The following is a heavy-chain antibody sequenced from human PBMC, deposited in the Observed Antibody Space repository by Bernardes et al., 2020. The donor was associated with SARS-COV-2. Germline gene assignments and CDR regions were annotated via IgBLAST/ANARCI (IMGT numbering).Heavy chain of an antibody. Sequence: GESLKISCKGSGYRFTNYWIGWVRQMPGKGLEWMGVVYPGDSDTRYSPSFRGQVTLPADESISTAYLQWSSLKASDTTMYYCAKSSRDILTGYDYWGQGTLVTVSS. CDR1: GYRFTNYW. J-gene: IGHJ4*02. D-gene: IGHD3-9*01. CDR3: AKSSRDILTGYDY. CDR2: VYPGDSDT. V-gene: IGHV5-51*01.